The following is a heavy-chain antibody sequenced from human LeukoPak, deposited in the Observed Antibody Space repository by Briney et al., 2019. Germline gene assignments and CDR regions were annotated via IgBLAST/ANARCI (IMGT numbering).Heavy chain of an antibody. CDR3: VRGAGTGWRFDY. D-gene: IGHD6-19*01. CDR2: ISSSASTI. Sequence: GGSLRLSCAASGFTFSSYEMNWVRQAPGKGLEWVSYISSSASTIYYADSVKGRFTISRDNAKNSVYLQMNSLRGEATAVYYCVRGAGTGWRFDYWGQGTLVTVSS. J-gene: IGHJ4*02. V-gene: IGHV3-48*03. CDR1: GFTFSSYE.